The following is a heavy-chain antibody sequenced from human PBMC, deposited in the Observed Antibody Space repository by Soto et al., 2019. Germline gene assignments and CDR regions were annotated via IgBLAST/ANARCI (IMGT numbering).Heavy chain of an antibody. J-gene: IGHJ5*02. CDR3: TADLGPAYSSNNWLDP. Sequence: EVQLVESGGDLVKPGGSLRLSCAASGFTFTHAWLHWVRQAPGKGLEMVARIKNNGGATDYAPFVKGRFTISRDDSKDTVYLQMSSLRTEDTAIYYCTADLGPAYSSNNWLDPWGQGTLVTVS. V-gene: IGHV3-15*07. CDR2: IKNNGGAT. D-gene: IGHD6-13*01. CDR1: GFTFTHAW.